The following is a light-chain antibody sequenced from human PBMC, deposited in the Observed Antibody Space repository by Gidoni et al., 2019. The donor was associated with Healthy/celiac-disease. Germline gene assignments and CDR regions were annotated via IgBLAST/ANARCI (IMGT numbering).Light chain of an antibody. CDR2: AAS. J-gene: IGKJ1*01. V-gene: IGKV1-27*01. Sequence: DIQITQSPSSLSASVGDRVTITCRASQGISNYLAWYQQKPGKVPKLLIYAASTLQSGVPSRFSGSGSGTDFTLTISSLQPEEVATYYCQKYNSATWTFGQGTKVEIK. CDR1: QGISNY. CDR3: QKYNSATWT.